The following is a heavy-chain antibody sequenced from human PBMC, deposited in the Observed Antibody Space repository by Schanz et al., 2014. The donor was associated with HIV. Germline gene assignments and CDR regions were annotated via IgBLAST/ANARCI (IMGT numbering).Heavy chain of an antibody. CDR3: AKSSRIYMAIVVE. CDR1: GFMFRNYA. CDR2: ISGSGSTT. J-gene: IGHJ4*02. V-gene: IGHV3-23*01. D-gene: IGHD2-15*01. Sequence: EVQLLESGGGLAQPGGSLRLSCVASGFMFRNYAMSWVRQAPGKGLEWVSCISGSGSTTYFADSVKGRFTISRDNSRDTLYLQMNSLRAEDTAVYYCAKSSRIYMAIVVEWGQGTLVTVSS.